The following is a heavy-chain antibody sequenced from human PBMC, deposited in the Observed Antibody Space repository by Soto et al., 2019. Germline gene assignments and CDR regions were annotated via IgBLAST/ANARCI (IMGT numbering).Heavy chain of an antibody. J-gene: IGHJ6*02. D-gene: IGHD3-22*01. CDR3: ARLYYYDSSGYPPLDYYGMDV. V-gene: IGHV1-3*01. Sequence: ASVKFSCKASGYTFTSYAMHWVRQAPGQRLEWMGWINAGNGNTKYSQKFQGRVTITRDTSASTAYMELSSLRSEDTAVYYCARLYYYDSSGYPPLDYYGMDVWGQGTTVTVSS. CDR2: INAGNGNT. CDR1: GYTFTSYA.